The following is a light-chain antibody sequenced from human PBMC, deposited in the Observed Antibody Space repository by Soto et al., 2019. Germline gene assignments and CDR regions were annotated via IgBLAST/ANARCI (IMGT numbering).Light chain of an antibody. J-gene: IGKJ1*01. V-gene: IGKV1-5*02. CDR1: QSISKW. CDR3: QQYHNYTRT. Sequence: DIQMTQSPSSLSASVGDRVTIISRESQSISKWLAWYQHKQGKAPKFXIYDASTVESGVPSRFSGSGSGTEFTLTISDLQPDDFETYYCQQYHNYTRTFGQGTKVDIK. CDR2: DAS.